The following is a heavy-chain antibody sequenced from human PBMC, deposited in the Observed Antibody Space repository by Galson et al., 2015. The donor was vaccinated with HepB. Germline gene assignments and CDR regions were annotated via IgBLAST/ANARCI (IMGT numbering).Heavy chain of an antibody. CDR1: GGTFSSYA. CDR2: IIPIFGTA. J-gene: IGHJ4*02. D-gene: IGHD5-18*01. Sequence: SVKVSCKASGGTFSSYAISWVRQAPGQGLEWMGGIIPIFGTANYAQKFQGRVTITADESTSTAYMELSSLRSEDTAVYCCAMVDVDTAVVGGNYFDYWGQGTLVTVSS. V-gene: IGHV1-69*13. CDR3: AMVDVDTAVVGGNYFDY.